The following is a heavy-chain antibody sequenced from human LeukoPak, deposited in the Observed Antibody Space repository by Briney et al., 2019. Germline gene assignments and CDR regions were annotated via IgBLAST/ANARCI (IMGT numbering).Heavy chain of an antibody. V-gene: IGHV4-61*02. J-gene: IGHJ6*03. Sequence: PSETLSLTCTVSGGSISSGSYYWSWIRQPAGKGLEWIGRIYTSGSTNYNPSLKSRVTISVDTSKNQFSLKLSSVTAADTAVYYCARDREAFGELLRTYYYMDVWGKGTTVTISS. CDR1: GGSISSGSYY. CDR3: ARDREAFGELLRTYYYMDV. CDR2: IYTSGST. D-gene: IGHD3-10*01.